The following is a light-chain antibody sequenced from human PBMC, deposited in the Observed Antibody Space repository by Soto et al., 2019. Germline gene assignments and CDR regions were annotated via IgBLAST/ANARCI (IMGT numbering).Light chain of an antibody. CDR3: AAWDDTLKRYV. CDR2: YNN. CDR1: NSNIASNT. V-gene: IGLV1-44*01. J-gene: IGLJ1*01. Sequence: ESETPGQTVSISCSGSNSNIASNTVNWYQHLPGTAPKLLIYYNNQRPSGVPDRFSGSKSGTSASLAISGLQSEDESDYYCAAWDDTLKRYVFGTGTKVTVL.